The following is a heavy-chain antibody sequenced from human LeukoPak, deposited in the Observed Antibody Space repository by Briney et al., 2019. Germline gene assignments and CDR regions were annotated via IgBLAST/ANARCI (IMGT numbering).Heavy chain of an antibody. V-gene: IGHV3-48*03. D-gene: IGHD3-9*01. CDR1: GFTSSSYE. CDR3: ARDYYDILTGRRGFDY. CDR2: ISSSGSTI. Sequence: AGGSPRLSCAASGFTSSSYEMNWVRQAPGKGLEWVSYISSSGSTIYYADSVKGRFTISRDNAKNSLYLQMNSLRAEDTAVYYCARDYYDILTGRRGFDYWGQGTLVTVSS. J-gene: IGHJ4*02.